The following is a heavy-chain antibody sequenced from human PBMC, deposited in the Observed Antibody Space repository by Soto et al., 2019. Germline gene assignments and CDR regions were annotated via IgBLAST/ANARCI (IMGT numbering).Heavy chain of an antibody. V-gene: IGHV3-30*03. Sequence: PGGSLRLSCAASGFTFNSYTMAWVRQAPGKGLEWVAVIRYNASNKYYADSVKGRFTISRDNSKNTLYLQMNSLRDEDTAVYYCASPYCSGGSCYLTEYFQHWGQGTLVTVSS. CDR1: GFTFNSYT. D-gene: IGHD2-15*01. J-gene: IGHJ1*01. CDR3: ASPYCSGGSCYLTEYFQH. CDR2: IRYNASNK.